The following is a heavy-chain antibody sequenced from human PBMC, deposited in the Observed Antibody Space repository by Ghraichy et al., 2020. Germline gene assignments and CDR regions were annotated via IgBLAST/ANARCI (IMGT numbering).Heavy chain of an antibody. Sequence: SETLSLTCTVSGGSISSYYWSWIRQPPGKGLEWIGYIYYSGSTNYNPSLKSRVTISVDTSKNQFSLKLSSVTAADTAVYYCARGNYEGFDPWCQGTLVTVSS. D-gene: IGHD3-3*01. V-gene: IGHV4-59*01. CDR1: GGSISSYY. CDR3: ARGNYEGFDP. CDR2: IYYSGST. J-gene: IGHJ5*02.